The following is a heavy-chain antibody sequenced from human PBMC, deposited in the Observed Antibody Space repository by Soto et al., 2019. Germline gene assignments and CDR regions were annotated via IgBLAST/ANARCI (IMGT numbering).Heavy chain of an antibody. CDR3: AKGYHSGSYRDAFDI. Sequence: EVQLLESGGGLVQPGESLRLSCAASGFTFSSYAMSWVRQAPGKGLEWVSAISASGGSTYYGDSVKGRFTISRDNSKNTLYLQMNSLRAEDTAVYYCAKGYHSGSYRDAFDIWGQGTMVIVSS. CDR1: GFTFSSYA. D-gene: IGHD1-26*01. CDR2: ISASGGST. V-gene: IGHV3-23*01. J-gene: IGHJ3*02.